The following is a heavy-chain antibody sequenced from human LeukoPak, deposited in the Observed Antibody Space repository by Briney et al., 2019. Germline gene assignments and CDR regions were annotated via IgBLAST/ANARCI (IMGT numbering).Heavy chain of an antibody. CDR1: GFTFSSYG. V-gene: IGHV3-30*03. Sequence: SGGSLRLSCAASGFTFSSYGMHWVRQAPGKGLEWVAVISYDGSNKYYADSVKGRFTISRDNSKNTLYLQMNSLRAEDTAVYYCARERDSSSWYLYYFDYWGQGTLVTVSS. D-gene: IGHD6-13*01. CDR3: ARERDSSSWYLYYFDY. J-gene: IGHJ4*02. CDR2: ISYDGSNK.